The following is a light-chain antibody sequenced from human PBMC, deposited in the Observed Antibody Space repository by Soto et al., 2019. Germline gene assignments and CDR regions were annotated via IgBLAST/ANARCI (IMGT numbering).Light chain of an antibody. CDR3: QQYNSRRT. CDR1: QSISSW. Sequence: IELTHSPSTLSASVGYRFNITCRASQSISSWLAWHKQKPGKAPKLLISKASSLESGVPSRLSGSGSGTEFTLTISSLKPDDFATYYCQQYNSRRTFGQGTKVDIK. CDR2: KAS. J-gene: IGKJ1*01. V-gene: IGKV1-5*03.